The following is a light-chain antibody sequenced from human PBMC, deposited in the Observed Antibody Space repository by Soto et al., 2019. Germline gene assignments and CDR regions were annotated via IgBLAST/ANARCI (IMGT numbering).Light chain of an antibody. V-gene: IGKV3-15*01. CDR3: QQYNNCPLT. CDR1: QSVSSN. Sequence: EIVMTQSPATLSVSPGERATLSCRASQSVSSNLAWYQQKPGQAPRLLIYGASTRATVIAARFSGSGSGTEFTLTISSLQSEDFAVYFCQQYNNCPLTFGPGTKVDIK. J-gene: IGKJ3*01. CDR2: GAS.